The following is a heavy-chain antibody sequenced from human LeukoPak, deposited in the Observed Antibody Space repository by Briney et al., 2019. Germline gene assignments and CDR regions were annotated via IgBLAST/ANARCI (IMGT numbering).Heavy chain of an antibody. J-gene: IGHJ4*02. V-gene: IGHV5-51*01. D-gene: IGHD3-10*01. CDR1: GYSFTSYW. Sequence: GESLKISCKGSGYSFTSYWIGWVRQMPGKGLEWMGIIYPGDSGTRYSPSFQGQVTISADKSISTAYLQWSSLKASDTAMYYCARAREYYGSAYDYWGQGTLVTVSS. CDR3: ARAREYYGSAYDY. CDR2: IYPGDSGT.